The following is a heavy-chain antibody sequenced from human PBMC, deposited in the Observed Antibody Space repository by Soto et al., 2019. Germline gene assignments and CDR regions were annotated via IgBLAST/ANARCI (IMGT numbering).Heavy chain of an antibody. CDR1: GYTFTSYY. J-gene: IGHJ6*02. CDR2: INPSGGST. V-gene: IGHV1-46*01. CDR3: ARDQGIGAAGNYYGMDV. D-gene: IGHD6-13*01. Sequence: ASVKVSCKASGYTFTSYYMHWVRQAPGQGFEWMGIINPSGGSTSYAQKFQGRVTMTRDTSTSTVYMELSSLRSEDTAVYYCARDQGIGAAGNYYGMDVWGQGTTVTVSS.